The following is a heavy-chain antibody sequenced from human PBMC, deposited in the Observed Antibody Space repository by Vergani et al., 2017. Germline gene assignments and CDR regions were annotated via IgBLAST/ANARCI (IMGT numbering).Heavy chain of an antibody. CDR3: AKAGIVVPAAITGIRAYYYYYMDV. CDR2: ISGSGGST. D-gene: IGHD2-2*01. CDR1: GFTFSSYA. Sequence: EVQLLESGGGLVQPGGSLRLSCAASGFTFSSYAMSWVRQAPGKGLEWVSAISGSGGSTYYADSVKGRFTISRDNSKNTLCLQMNSLRAEDTAVYYCAKAGIVVPAAITGIRAYYYYYMDVWGKGTTVTVSS. J-gene: IGHJ6*03. V-gene: IGHV3-23*01.